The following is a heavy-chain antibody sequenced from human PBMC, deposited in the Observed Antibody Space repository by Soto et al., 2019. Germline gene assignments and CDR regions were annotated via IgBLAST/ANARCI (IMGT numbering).Heavy chain of an antibody. CDR1: GFTFDDHG. D-gene: IGHD6-13*01. Sequence: EVQLVESGGGVVRPGGSLRLSCTASGFTFDDHGMSWVRQAPGKGLEWVSAINWSGADTGYADSVKGRFTISRDNGKNSLFLQMNSLRAEDTALYYCARKNGIADLYYMDVWGQGTTGTVSS. V-gene: IGHV3-20*04. CDR3: ARKNGIADLYYMDV. J-gene: IGHJ6*03. CDR2: INWSGADT.